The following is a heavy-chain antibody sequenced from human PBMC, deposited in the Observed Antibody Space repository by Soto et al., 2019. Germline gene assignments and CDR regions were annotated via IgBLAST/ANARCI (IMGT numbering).Heavy chain of an antibody. V-gene: IGHV3-73*01. J-gene: IGHJ4*02. CDR2: IRSKANSYAT. CDR3: TRHAAYCSGGSCYDY. CDR1: GFTFSGSA. Sequence: GGSLRLSCVASGFTFSGSAMHWVRQASGKGLEWVGRIRSKANSYATAYAASVKGRFTISRDDSKNTAYLQMNSLKTEDTAVYYCTRHAAYCSGGSCYDYWGQGTLVTVSS. D-gene: IGHD2-15*01.